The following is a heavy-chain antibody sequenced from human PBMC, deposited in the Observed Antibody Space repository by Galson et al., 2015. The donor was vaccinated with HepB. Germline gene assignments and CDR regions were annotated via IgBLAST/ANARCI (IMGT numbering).Heavy chain of an antibody. V-gene: IGHV3-21*01. Sequence: SLRLSCAGSGFTFSFYSLNWVRQAPGKGLEWVSSISSDGIYKSYADSVRGRFSISRDDARKSLFPQMDSLSAEDTAVYYCARPTSRTISSVITDYFYYGMAVWGQGTTVTVSS. CDR1: GFTFSFYS. D-gene: IGHD2-21*01. CDR2: ISSDGIYK. J-gene: IGHJ6*02. CDR3: ARPTSRTISSVITDYFYYGMAV.